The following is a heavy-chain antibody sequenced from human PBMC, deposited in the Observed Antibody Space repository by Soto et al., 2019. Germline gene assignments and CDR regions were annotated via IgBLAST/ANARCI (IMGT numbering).Heavy chain of an antibody. CDR3: VRDLPGAWSRAPFGY. CDR2: ISSSSSTI. V-gene: IGHV3-48*01. Sequence: GGSLRLSCAASGFTFSSYSMNWVRQAPGKGLEWVSYISSSSSTIYYADSVKGRFTISRDNAKNSLYLQMNSLRAEDTAVYYCVRDLPGAWSRAPFGYWAQGTLFPVSS. J-gene: IGHJ4*02. CDR1: GFTFSSYS. D-gene: IGHD7-27*01.